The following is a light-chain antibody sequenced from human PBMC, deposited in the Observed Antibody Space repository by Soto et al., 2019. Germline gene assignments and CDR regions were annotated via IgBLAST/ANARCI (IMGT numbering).Light chain of an antibody. CDR3: QTWASGTVV. CDR1: SGHSSYA. CDR2: LNSDGSH. V-gene: IGLV4-69*01. J-gene: IGLJ2*01. Sequence: QSELTQSPSASASLGASVKLTCTLSSGHSSYAIAWHQQQPEKGPRYLMKLNSDGSHNKGDGIPDRFSGSTSGAARYLTISSLQSEDEADYYCQTWASGTVVFGGGTKVTVL.